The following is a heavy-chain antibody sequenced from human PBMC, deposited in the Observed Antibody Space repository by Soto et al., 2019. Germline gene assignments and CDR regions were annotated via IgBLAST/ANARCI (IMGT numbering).Heavy chain of an antibody. V-gene: IGHV4-34*01. J-gene: IGHJ3*02. CDR2: INHSGSN. D-gene: IGHD3-9*01. CDR1: GGSFSTYY. Sequence: QLQQWGAGLLKPSETLSLTCVVSGGSFSTYYYNWIRQSPGKGLEWIGEINHSGSNNYSPSRKSRVTMSLDTSKNQFSLKRTSVTAADTAVYYCARGGSNDWQVAFDIWGQGTMVTVSS. CDR3: ARGGSNDWQVAFDI.